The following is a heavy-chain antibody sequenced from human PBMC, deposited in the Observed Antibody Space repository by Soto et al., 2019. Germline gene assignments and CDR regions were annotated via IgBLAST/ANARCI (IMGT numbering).Heavy chain of an antibody. D-gene: IGHD2-21*02. V-gene: IGHV4-34*01. CDR2: INHSGGT. CDR3: ARGRHIVVVTYYYYGMDV. J-gene: IGHJ6*02. CDR1: GGSFSGYY. Sequence: SETLSLTCAVYGGSFSGYYWSWIRQPPGKGLEWIGEINHSGGTNYNPSLKSRVTISVDTSKNQFSLKLSSVTAADTAVYYCARGRHIVVVTYYYYGMDVWGQGTTVTVSS.